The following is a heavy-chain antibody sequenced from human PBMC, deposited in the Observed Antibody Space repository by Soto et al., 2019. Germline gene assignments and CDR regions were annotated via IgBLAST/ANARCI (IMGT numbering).Heavy chain of an antibody. CDR1: GGSFSGYY. CDR3: ASSAAEDDILTGFDY. J-gene: IGHJ4*02. V-gene: IGHV4-34*01. D-gene: IGHD3-9*01. Sequence: SETLSLTCAVYGGSFSGYYWSWIRQPPGKGLEWIGEINHSGSTNYNPSLKSRVTISVDTSKNQFSLKLGSVTAADTAVYYCASSAAEDDILTGFDYWGQGTLVTVSS. CDR2: INHSGST.